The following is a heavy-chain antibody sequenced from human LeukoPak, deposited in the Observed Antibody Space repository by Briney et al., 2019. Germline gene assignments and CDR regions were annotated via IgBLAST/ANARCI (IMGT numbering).Heavy chain of an antibody. V-gene: IGHV3-7*05. CDR1: GFTFSSYW. J-gene: IGHJ3*02. D-gene: IGHD1-26*01. CDR2: IKQDGSEK. CDR3: AREGAKHAFDI. Sequence: PGGSLRLSCAASGFTFSSYWMTWVRQAPGKGLEWVANIKQDGSEKYYVDSVKGRFTISRDNAKNSLYLQLNSLRVEDTAVYYCAREGAKHAFDIWGQGTMVTVSS.